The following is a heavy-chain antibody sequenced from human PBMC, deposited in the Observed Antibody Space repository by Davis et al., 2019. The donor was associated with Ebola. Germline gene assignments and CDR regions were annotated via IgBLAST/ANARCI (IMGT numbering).Heavy chain of an antibody. J-gene: IGHJ4*02. CDR3: ARGYYGAGSYYAAFDY. CDR2: IYSGGST. D-gene: IGHD3-10*01. Sequence: PGGSLRLSCAASGFTVSSTYMSWVRQAPGKGLEWVSVIYSGGSTNYADSVKGRFTISRDNPTNTLYLQMNSLRAEDTAVYYCARGYYGAGSYYAAFDYWGQGTLVTVSS. V-gene: IGHV3-53*01. CDR1: GFTVSSTY.